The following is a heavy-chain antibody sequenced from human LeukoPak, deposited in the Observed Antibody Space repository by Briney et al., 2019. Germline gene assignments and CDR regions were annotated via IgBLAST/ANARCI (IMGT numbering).Heavy chain of an antibody. CDR1: GGSISGSNW. CDR2: INHSGST. Sequence: SETLSLTCAVSGGSISGSNWWSWIRQPPGQGLEWIGEINHSGSTNYNPSLKNRVTISVDTSKNQFSLKLNSVTAADTAIYYCATITSGYSSGWRRSNDYWGQGTLVTVSS. J-gene: IGHJ4*02. V-gene: IGHV4-4*02. CDR3: ATITSGYSSGWRRSNDY. D-gene: IGHD6-19*01.